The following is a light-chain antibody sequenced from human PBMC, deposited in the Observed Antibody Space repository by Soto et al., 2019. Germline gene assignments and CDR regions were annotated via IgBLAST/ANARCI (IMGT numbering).Light chain of an antibody. CDR2: AAS. CDR1: QTIVTY. V-gene: IGKV1-39*01. Sequence: DIQMTQSPSSLSASVGDRVSITCRASQTIVTYLNWYQQKPGKAPKLLISAASNLQSGVPSRFSGSGSETEFTLTISSVQPEDFATYYCQQSYSTPRTFGQGTKVDIK. J-gene: IGKJ2*01. CDR3: QQSYSTPRT.